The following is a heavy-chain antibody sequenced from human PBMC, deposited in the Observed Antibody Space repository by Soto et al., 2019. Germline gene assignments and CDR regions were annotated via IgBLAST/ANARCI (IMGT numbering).Heavy chain of an antibody. CDR2: MSHSGGT. D-gene: IGHD1-1*01. CDR3: ARVERGTATTVVDAFEI. V-gene: IGHV4-34*01. Sequence: QVQLQQWGAGLLKPSETLSLTCAVFGGSVNSGNDYWSWIRQPPGKGLEWIGEMSHSGGTHFNPSLKSRVIISVDTSQNQFPLKMISVTAADTALYYCARVERGTATTVVDAFEIWGPGTMVTVSS. CDR1: GGSVNSGNDY. J-gene: IGHJ3*02.